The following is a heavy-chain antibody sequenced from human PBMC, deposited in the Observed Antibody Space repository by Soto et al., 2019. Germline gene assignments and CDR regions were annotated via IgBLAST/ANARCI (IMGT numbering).Heavy chain of an antibody. V-gene: IGHV4-31*03. CDR3: ARTITMGSSDY. CDR2: IYYTGSA. Sequence: SETLSLTCTVSGGSISSGDYYWTWIRQHPGKGLEWIGYIYYTGSAYYNPSLKSRVTMSVDTSENQFSLRLTSVTAADTAMYYCARTITMGSSDYWGQGTLVTVSS. CDR1: GGSISSGDYY. D-gene: IGHD3-10*01. J-gene: IGHJ4*02.